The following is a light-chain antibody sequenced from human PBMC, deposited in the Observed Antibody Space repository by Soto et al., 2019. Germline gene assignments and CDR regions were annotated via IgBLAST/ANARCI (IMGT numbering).Light chain of an antibody. V-gene: IGLV2-14*01. CDR1: SSDVGGYNY. Sequence: QSVLTQPASVSGSPGQSITISCTGTSSDVGGYNYVSWYQQHPGKAPKLMIYDVSNRPSGVSNRFSGSKSDNTASLTISGLQAEDEADYYGSSYTNSSYNYVFGPGTKVTVL. J-gene: IGLJ1*01. CDR2: DVS. CDR3: SSYTNSSYNYV.